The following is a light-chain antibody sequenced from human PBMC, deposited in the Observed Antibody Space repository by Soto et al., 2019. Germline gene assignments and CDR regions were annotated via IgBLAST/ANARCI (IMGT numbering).Light chain of an antibody. CDR2: WAS. CDR3: QQYYRTPIT. J-gene: IGKJ5*01. CDR1: QSVLYSSNNKNY. Sequence: DIVMTQSPDSLTLSLGERATINCKSSQSVLYSSNNKNYLAWYQQKPGQPPKLLIYWASTRESGVPDRFSGSGSGTDFTLTISSLQAEDVAVYYCQQYYRTPITFGQGTRLE. V-gene: IGKV4-1*01.